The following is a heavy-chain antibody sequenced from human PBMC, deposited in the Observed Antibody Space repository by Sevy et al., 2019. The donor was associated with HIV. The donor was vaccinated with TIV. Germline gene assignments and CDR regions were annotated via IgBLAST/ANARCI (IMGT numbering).Heavy chain of an antibody. D-gene: IGHD3-22*01. J-gene: IGHJ4*02. CDR1: GFTFSSYG. Sequence: GGSLRLSCAASGFTFSSYGMHWVRQAPGKGLEWVAAIWYDGSNKYYADSVKGRFTISRDNSKNTLYLQMNSLRAEDTAVYYCARDLYPTPDYYDSSGALDYWGQGTLVTVSS. CDR3: ARDLYPTPDYYDSSGALDY. V-gene: IGHV3-33*01. CDR2: IWYDGSNK.